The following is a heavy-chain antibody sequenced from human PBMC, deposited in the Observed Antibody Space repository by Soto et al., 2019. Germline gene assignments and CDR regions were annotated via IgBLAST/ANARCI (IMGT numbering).Heavy chain of an antibody. Sequence: GGSLRLSCAASGFTFSSYSMNWVRQAPGKGLEWVSYISSSSSTIYYADSVKARFTISRENAKNSLYLQMNSLRDEDTAVYYCARAHNYLDAFDIWGQGTMVTVSS. CDR1: GFTFSSYS. CDR2: ISSSSSTI. J-gene: IGHJ3*02. V-gene: IGHV3-48*02. CDR3: ARAHNYLDAFDI. D-gene: IGHD3-10*01.